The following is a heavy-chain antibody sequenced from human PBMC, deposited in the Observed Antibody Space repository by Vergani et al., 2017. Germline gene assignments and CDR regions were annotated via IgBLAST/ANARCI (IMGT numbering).Heavy chain of an antibody. CDR2: IRYDGSNK. D-gene: IGHD4-17*01. V-gene: IGHV3-30*02. J-gene: IGHJ4*02. CDR3: AKDGRENSDYGYFDY. Sequence: QVQLVESGGGVVQLGGSLRLSCAASGFTFSSYGMHWVRQAPGKGLEWVAFIRYDGSNKYYVDSVKGRFTISRDTSKKTLSLQMRSLRADDTAVYYCAKDGRENSDYGYFDYWGQGTLVTVSS. CDR1: GFTFSSYG.